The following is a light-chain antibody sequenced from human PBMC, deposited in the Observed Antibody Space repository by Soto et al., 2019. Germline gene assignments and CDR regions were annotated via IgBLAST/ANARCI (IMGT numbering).Light chain of an antibody. CDR2: AAS. Sequence: DIQMTQSPSSLSASVGDRVTITCRASQSISSYLNWYQQKPGKAPKLLIYAASSLLSGVPSRFSGSGSGTHFTLPIIRLQPEACATYDCQQSYSTPRTFGQGTKVKI. CDR1: QSISSY. CDR3: QQSYSTPRT. V-gene: IGKV1-39*01. J-gene: IGKJ1*01.